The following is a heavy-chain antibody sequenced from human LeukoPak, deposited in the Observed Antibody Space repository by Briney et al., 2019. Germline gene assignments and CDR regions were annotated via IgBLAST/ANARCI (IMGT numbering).Heavy chain of an antibody. J-gene: IGHJ4*02. CDR3: ARVVGYCSGGSCCIPGLDY. CDR1: GYTFTSCY. Sequence: ASVKVSCKASGYTFTSCYMHWVRQAPGQGLEWMGIISPSGGSTSYAQKFQGRVTMTRDTSTSTVYMELSSLRSEDTAVYYCARVVGYCSGGSCCIPGLDYWGQGTLVTVSS. D-gene: IGHD2-15*01. V-gene: IGHV1-46*01. CDR2: ISPSGGST.